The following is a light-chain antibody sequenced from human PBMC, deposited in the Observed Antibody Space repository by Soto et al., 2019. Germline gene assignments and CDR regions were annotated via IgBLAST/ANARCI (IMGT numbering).Light chain of an antibody. CDR3: LQDYNYPLT. J-gene: IGKJ4*01. CDR1: QGIRNE. Sequence: AIRMTQSPSSLSASVGDRVTITCRASQGIRNELGWYQEKPGKAPKLLIYAAFTLQSGVPSRFSGSGSGTDFTLTISSLQPEDFATYYCLQDYNYPLTFGGGTKVEIK. CDR2: AAF. V-gene: IGKV1-6*01.